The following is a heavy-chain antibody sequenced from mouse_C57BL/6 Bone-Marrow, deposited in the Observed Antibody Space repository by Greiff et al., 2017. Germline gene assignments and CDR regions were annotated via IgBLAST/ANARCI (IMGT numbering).Heavy chain of an antibody. CDR1: GFTFSDYG. CDR2: ISSGSSTI. Sequence: EVQRVESGGGLVKPGGSLKLSCAASGFTFSDYGMHWVRQAPEKGLEWVAYISSGSSTIYYADTVKGRFTISRDTAKNTLFLQMTSLRSEDTAMXYCALSLGLWFAYWGQGTLVTVSA. D-gene: IGHD4-1*01. J-gene: IGHJ3*01. CDR3: ALSLGLWFAY. V-gene: IGHV5-17*01.